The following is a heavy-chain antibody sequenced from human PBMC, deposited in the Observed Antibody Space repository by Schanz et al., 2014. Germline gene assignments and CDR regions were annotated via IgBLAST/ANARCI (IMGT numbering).Heavy chain of an antibody. CDR1: GFPFDTYI. D-gene: IGHD1-26*01. Sequence: EVQVVESGGGLVKPGGSLRLSCAASGFPFDTYIMKWVRQAPGKGLEWVSSISTGSSYVDYADSVKGRFTISRDNVKNSLSLHMNSLRAEDTAVYYCAREAGSYQDYYYARDVWGQGTTGAVSS. CDR2: ISTGSSYV. CDR3: AREAGSYQDYYYARDV. V-gene: IGHV3-21*01. J-gene: IGHJ6*02.